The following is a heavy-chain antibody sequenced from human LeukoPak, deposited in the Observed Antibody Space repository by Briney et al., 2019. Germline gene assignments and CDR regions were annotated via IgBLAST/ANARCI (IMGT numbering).Heavy chain of an antibody. Sequence: ASVKVSCKVSGYTLTELSMHWVRQAPGKGLEWMGWINPNSGGTNYAQKFQGRVTMTRDTSISTAYMELSRLRSDDTAVYYCARGIVGATRAFDIWGQGTMVTVSS. CDR3: ARGIVGATRAFDI. CDR1: GYTLTELS. D-gene: IGHD1-26*01. V-gene: IGHV1-2*02. J-gene: IGHJ3*02. CDR2: INPNSGGT.